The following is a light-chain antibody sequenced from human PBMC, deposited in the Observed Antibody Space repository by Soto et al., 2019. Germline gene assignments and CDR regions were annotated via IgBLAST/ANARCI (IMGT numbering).Light chain of an antibody. CDR2: DDD. Sequence: QSVLTQPPSVSAAPGRKVTISCSGGSSNIGGNSVSWYQQLPGTAPKLLIYDDDKRPSGIPDRFSGSKSGTSATLGITGFQTGDEADYYCGSWDSSLSAYVFATGTKVTVL. V-gene: IGLV1-51*01. J-gene: IGLJ1*01. CDR1: SSNIGGNS. CDR3: GSWDSSLSAYV.